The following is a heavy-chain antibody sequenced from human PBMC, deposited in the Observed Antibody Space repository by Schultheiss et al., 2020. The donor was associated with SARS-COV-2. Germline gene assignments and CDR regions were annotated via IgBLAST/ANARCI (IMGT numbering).Heavy chain of an antibody. J-gene: IGHJ6*02. Sequence: SVKVSCKASGGTFSSYAISWVRQAPGQGLEWMGGIIPIFGTANYAQKFQGRVTMTTDTPTNTAYMELRSLRSDDTAVYYCARAFFSSGSDNNYYYYYGMDVWGQGTTVTVSS. CDR3: ARAFFSSGSDNNYYYYYGMDV. CDR1: GGTFSSYA. V-gene: IGHV1-69*05. D-gene: IGHD3-10*01. CDR2: IIPIFGTA.